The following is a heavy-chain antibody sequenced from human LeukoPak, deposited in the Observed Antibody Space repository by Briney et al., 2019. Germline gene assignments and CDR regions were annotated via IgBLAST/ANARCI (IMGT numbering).Heavy chain of an antibody. CDR1: GGSISRYY. Sequence: SETLSLTCTVSGGSISRYYWSWLRQPPGKVLEWIGYIYYSGSTNYNPSLKSRVTMSVDTPKNQFSVKLSSVTTADTAVYYCARHDMDVAGAGLDYFDYWGQGTPVTVSS. D-gene: IGHD1-26*01. J-gene: IGHJ4*02. V-gene: IGHV4-59*08. CDR3: ARHDMDVAGAGLDYFDY. CDR2: IYYSGST.